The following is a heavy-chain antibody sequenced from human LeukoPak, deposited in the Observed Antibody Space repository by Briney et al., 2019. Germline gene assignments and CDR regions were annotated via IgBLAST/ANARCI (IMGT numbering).Heavy chain of an antibody. V-gene: IGHV4-59*01. CDR3: ARDGYYDSSPPLN. Sequence: SETLSLTCTVSGGSISSYYWSWIRQPPGKGLEWIGYIYYSGSTNSNPSLKSRLTISVDTSKNQFSLKLSSVTAADTAVYYCARDGYYDSSPPLNWGQGTLVTVSS. CDR2: IYYSGST. J-gene: IGHJ4*02. CDR1: GGSISSYY. D-gene: IGHD3-22*01.